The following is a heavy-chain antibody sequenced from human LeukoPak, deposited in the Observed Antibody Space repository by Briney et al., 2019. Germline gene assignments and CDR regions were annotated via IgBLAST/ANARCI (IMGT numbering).Heavy chain of an antibody. Sequence: GGSLRLSCAASGFTFSIYAMTWVRQAPGKGLEGVSVIGASGGSTYYTDSVKGRVTISRDNSKNPLYLQMNSLRAEDTAVYYCAKDFVVVPGNVNYFDYWGQGTLVTVSS. V-gene: IGHV3-23*01. CDR3: AKDFVVVPGNVNYFDY. J-gene: IGHJ4*02. D-gene: IGHD2-21*02. CDR1: GFTFSIYA. CDR2: IGASGGST.